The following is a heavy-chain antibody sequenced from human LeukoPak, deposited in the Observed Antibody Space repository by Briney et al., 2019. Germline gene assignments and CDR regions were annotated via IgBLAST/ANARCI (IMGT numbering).Heavy chain of an antibody. D-gene: IGHD3-10*01. CDR1: GGTFSSYA. V-gene: IGHV1-2*02. J-gene: IGHJ4*02. Sequence: GASVKVSCKASGGTFSSYAISWVRQAPGQGLEWMGWINPNSGDTNYAQRFQGRVTMTSDTSISTAYMELSRLTSDDTAVYYCAKSYYYGSGNYQDYWGQGTLVTVSS. CDR2: INPNSGDT. CDR3: AKSYYYGSGNYQDY.